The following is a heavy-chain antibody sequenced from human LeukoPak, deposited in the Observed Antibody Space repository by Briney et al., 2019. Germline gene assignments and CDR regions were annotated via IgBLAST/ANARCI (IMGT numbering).Heavy chain of an antibody. V-gene: IGHV3-30*04. CDR3: ARGGYCSGGSCYEGVDWFDP. Sequence: PGGSLRLSCAASGFTFSSYAMHWVRQAPGKGLEWVAVISYDGSNKYYADSVKGRFTISRDNSKNTLFLQMNSLRAEDTAVYYCARGGYCSGGSCYEGVDWFDPWGQGTLVTVSS. J-gene: IGHJ5*02. CDR1: GFTFSSYA. CDR2: ISYDGSNK. D-gene: IGHD2-15*01.